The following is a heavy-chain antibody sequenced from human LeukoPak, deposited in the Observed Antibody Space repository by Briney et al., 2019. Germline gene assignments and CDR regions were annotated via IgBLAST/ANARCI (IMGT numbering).Heavy chain of an antibody. CDR3: ISMALIVDY. Sequence: GGSLRLSCVASGFTFNNYAMHWVRQAPWKGLEWVSTINGNGAATYYADSFKGRFLISRDNAKNALYLQMNSLRSEDTAVYYCISMALIVDYWGQGTLVTVSS. J-gene: IGHJ4*02. D-gene: IGHD2/OR15-2a*01. V-gene: IGHV3-23*01. CDR1: GFTFNNYA. CDR2: INGNGAAT.